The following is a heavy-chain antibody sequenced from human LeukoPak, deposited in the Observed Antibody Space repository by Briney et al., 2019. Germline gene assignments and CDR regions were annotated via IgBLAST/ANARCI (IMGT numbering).Heavy chain of an antibody. V-gene: IGHV3-64*02. Sequence: GGSLRLCCAASGFAFNSYGMQWVRQAPGKGLEYVSAISGHGGTTYYADSVKGRFTISRDNSKNTLYLQMGSLRAEDMAVYYCARKDYGDYPPDYWGQGTLVTVSS. CDR3: ARKDYGDYPPDY. CDR1: GFAFNSYG. J-gene: IGHJ4*02. D-gene: IGHD4-17*01. CDR2: ISGHGGTT.